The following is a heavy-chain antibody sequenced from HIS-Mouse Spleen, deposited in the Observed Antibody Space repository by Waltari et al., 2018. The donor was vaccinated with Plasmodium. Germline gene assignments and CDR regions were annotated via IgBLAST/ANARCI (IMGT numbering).Heavy chain of an antibody. CDR2: IRSKANSYST. CDR3: TRRYGDFDY. CDR1: GFTFSGSA. J-gene: IGHJ4*02. D-gene: IGHD4-17*01. Sequence: EVQLVESGGGLVQPGGSLKLSCAASGFTFSGSAMDWVRQASGKGLEWVGRIRSKANSYSTAYAASVKGRFTISRDDSKNTAYLKMNSLKTEDTAVYYCTRRYGDFDYWGQGTLVTVSS. V-gene: IGHV3-73*01.